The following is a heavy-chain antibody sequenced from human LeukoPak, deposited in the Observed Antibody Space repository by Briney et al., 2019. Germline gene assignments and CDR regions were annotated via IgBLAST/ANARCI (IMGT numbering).Heavy chain of an antibody. D-gene: IGHD3-10*01. CDR1: GYTFTSYY. CDR2: INPSGGST. CDR3: ARTPTMVRGVQLYYFDY. J-gene: IGHJ4*02. V-gene: IGHV1-46*01. Sequence: ASVKVSCKASGYTFTSYYMHWVRQAPGQGLEWMGIINPSGGSTSYAQKFQGRVTMTRDTSISTAYMELSRLRSDDTAVYYCARTPTMVRGVQLYYFDYWGQGTLVTVSS.